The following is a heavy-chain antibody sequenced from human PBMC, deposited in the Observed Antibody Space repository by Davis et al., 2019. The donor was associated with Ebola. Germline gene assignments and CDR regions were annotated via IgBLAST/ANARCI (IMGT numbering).Heavy chain of an antibody. CDR1: GFTFSAYG. CDR3: AKDVSSSSWLYYFDY. V-gene: IGHV3-30*18. Sequence: GESLKISCAASGFTFSAYGMHWARQAPGKGLEWVAVLPFDGSNKYYADSVKGRFTISRDNSKNTLYLQMNSLRAEDTAVYYCAKDVSSSSWLYYFDYWGQGTLVTVSS. CDR2: LPFDGSNK. J-gene: IGHJ4*02. D-gene: IGHD6-13*01.